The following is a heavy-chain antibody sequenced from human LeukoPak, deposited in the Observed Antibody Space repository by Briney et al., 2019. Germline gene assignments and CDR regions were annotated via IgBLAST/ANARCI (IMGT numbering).Heavy chain of an antibody. D-gene: IGHD6-6*01. Sequence: XXSXXMHWVRQAPGKGLVWVSRISTDGSSTNSADSVKGRLTISRDNAKNTLYLQMNSLRAEDTAVYYCVREYSSSSGRAFDMWGQGTMVTVSP. CDR2: ISTDGSST. V-gene: IGHV3-74*01. CDR3: VREYSSSSGRAFDM. J-gene: IGHJ3*02. CDR1: XXSXX.